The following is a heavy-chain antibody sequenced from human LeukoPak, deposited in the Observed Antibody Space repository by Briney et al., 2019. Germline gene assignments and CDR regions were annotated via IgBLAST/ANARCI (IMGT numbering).Heavy chain of an antibody. CDR1: GDSVSR. V-gene: IGHV6-1*01. D-gene: IGHD2-15*01. Sequence: SQTLSLTCAISGDSVSRQSPLRGLEWLGRTYYRSKWYNDYAVSVKSRITINPDTSKNQFSLQLNSVTPEDTAVYYCARVHCSSGSCYNWFDPWGQGTLVTVSS. CDR2: TYYRSKWYN. CDR3: ARVHCSSGSCYNWFDP. J-gene: IGHJ5*02.